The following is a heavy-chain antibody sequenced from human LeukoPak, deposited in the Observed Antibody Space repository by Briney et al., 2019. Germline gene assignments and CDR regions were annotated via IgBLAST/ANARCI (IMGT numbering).Heavy chain of an antibody. Sequence: PGGSLRLSCAASGFTVSSNYMSWVRQAPGKGLEWVSVLYSGGGTYYTDSVRGRFTISRDSSKNTLYLQMNSLRADDTAVYYCVGQTHKYYWGQGTLVTVSS. V-gene: IGHV3-53*01. J-gene: IGHJ4*02. CDR2: LYSGGGT. CDR1: GFTVSSNY. CDR3: VGQTHKYY.